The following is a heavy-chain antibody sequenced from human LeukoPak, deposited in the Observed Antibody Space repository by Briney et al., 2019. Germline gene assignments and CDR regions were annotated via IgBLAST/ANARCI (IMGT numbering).Heavy chain of an antibody. CDR2: IYYSGST. V-gene: IGHV4-28*01. Sequence: KASDTLSLTCAVSGYSISRSNWWGWIRQPPGKGLEWIGYIYYSGSTYYHPTLKRRVTMSLDTSKNQFSLKLSSVTAVDTAVYYCARTPSRGDFDDWGQGTLVTVSS. CDR3: ARTPSRGDFDD. J-gene: IGHJ4*02. CDR1: GYSISRSNW. D-gene: IGHD6-13*01.